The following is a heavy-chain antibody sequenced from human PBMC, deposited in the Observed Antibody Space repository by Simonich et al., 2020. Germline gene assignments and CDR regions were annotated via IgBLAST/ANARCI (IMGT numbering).Heavy chain of an antibody. J-gene: IGHJ3*02. V-gene: IGHV1-2*02. CDR3: ARGRLTGDKGAFDI. CDR2: IKPNRGGT. Sequence: QVQLVQSGAEVKKPGASVKVSCKASGYNFTGYYMHWVRQAPGQGLGWKGWIKPNRGGTTYAQNFQGRVTMTRDTSISTAYMELSRLRSDDTAVYYCARGRLTGDKGAFDIWGQGTMVTVSS. D-gene: IGHD7-27*01. CDR1: GYNFTGYY.